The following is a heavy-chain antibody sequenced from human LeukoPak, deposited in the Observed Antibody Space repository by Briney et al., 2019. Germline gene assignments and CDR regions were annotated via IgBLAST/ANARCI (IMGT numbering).Heavy chain of an antibody. CDR2: IWYDGSNK. Sequence: PGRSLGLSCAASGFTFSIYGMHWVRQAPGKGLEWVAVIWYDGSNKYYADSVKGRFTISRDNSKNTLYLQMNSLRAEDTAVYYCARGQSVALNWGQGTLVTVSS. CDR3: ARGQSVALN. J-gene: IGHJ4*02. CDR1: GFTFSIYG. V-gene: IGHV3-33*01. D-gene: IGHD6-19*01.